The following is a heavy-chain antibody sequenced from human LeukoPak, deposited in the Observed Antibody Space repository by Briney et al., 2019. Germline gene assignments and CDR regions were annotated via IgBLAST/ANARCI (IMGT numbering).Heavy chain of an antibody. CDR2: IYYSGST. V-gene: IGHV4-61*01. J-gene: IGHJ4*02. CDR1: GGSVSSGSYY. CDR3: ARAGGIMDIVATIDY. D-gene: IGHD5-12*01. Sequence: SETLSLTCTVSGGSVSSGSYYWSWIRQPPGKGLAWIGYIYYSGSTNYNPSLKSRVTISVDTSKNQFSLKLSSVTAADTAVYYCARAGGIMDIVATIDYWGQGTLVTVSS.